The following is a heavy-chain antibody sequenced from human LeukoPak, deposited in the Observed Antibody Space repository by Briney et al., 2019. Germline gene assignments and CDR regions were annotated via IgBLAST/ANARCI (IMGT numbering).Heavy chain of an antibody. J-gene: IGHJ4*02. CDR2: INPKNGNT. CDR3: ARGAHDY. CDR1: GYTFTNYG. V-gene: IGHV1-18*01. Sequence: ASVKVSCKASGYTFTNYGVNWVRQAPGQGLEWMGWINPKNGNTNYVQKFQGRVTMTTDTSTSMVYMELTSLRSDDTAVYYCARGAHDYWGQGTLVTVSS.